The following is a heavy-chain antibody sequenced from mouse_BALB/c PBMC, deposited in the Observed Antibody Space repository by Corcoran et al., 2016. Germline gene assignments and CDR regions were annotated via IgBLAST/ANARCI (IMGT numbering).Heavy chain of an antibody. Sequence: QIQLVQSGPELKKPGETVKISCKASGYTFTNYGMNWVKQAPGKGLKWMGWINTYTGEPTYADDFKGRFAFSLETSASTAYLQINNLKNEDMATYFCARGGNYVAWFAYWGQGTLVTVSA. D-gene: IGHD2-1*01. CDR2: INTYTGEP. V-gene: IGHV9-1*02. CDR1: GYTFTNYG. J-gene: IGHJ3*01. CDR3: ARGGNYVAWFAY.